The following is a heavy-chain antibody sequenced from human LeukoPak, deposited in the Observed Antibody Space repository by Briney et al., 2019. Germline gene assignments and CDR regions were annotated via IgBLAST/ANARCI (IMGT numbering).Heavy chain of an antibody. V-gene: IGHV3-30*03. CDR2: ISDDGSDK. Sequence: PGGSLRLSCAASGFTFSNYGMHWVRQAPGKGLEWVTIISDDGSDKDYTDSVKGRFTISRDNSQNTLYLQMNSLRAEDTAVYYCARDLGSHYYDSSGYFDYWGQGTLVTVSS. D-gene: IGHD3-22*01. J-gene: IGHJ4*02. CDR3: ARDLGSHYYDSSGYFDY. CDR1: GFTFSNYG.